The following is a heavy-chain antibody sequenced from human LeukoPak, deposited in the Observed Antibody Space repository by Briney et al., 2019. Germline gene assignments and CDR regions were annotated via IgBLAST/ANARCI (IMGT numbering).Heavy chain of an antibody. Sequence: SETLSLTCTVSGGSISSYYWSWIRQPPGKGLEWIGYIYYSGSTNYNPSLKSRVTISVDTSKNQFSLKLSSVTAADTAVYYCARVAARPGRYYYYMDVWGKGTTVTVSS. D-gene: IGHD6-6*01. CDR3: ARVAARPGRYYYYMDV. V-gene: IGHV4-59*01. J-gene: IGHJ6*03. CDR1: GGSISSYY. CDR2: IYYSGST.